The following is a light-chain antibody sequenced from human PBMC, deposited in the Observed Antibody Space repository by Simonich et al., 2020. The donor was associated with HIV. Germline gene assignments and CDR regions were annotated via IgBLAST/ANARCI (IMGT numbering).Light chain of an antibody. J-gene: IGKJ1*01. V-gene: IGKV4-1*01. CDR2: WES. Sequence: DIVMTQSPDSLAVSLGERATINYKSTQSVLYSSNNKNYLAWYQQKPGQPPKLLMYWESTRESVVPDRFIGSGSGTDFTLTISSLQAEDVAVYYCQQYYSTPWTFGQGTKVEIK. CDR1: QSVLYSSNNKNY. CDR3: QQYYSTPWT.